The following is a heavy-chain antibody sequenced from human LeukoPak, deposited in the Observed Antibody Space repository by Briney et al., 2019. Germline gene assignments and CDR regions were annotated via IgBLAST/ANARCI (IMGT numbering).Heavy chain of an antibody. J-gene: IGHJ4*02. Sequence: PGGSLRLSCAASGFTFSSYAMHWVRQAPGKGLEWVAVISYDGSNKYYADSVKGRFTISRDNSKNTLYLQMNSLRAEDAAVYYCARDMVTMIVVVPGDYWGQGTLVTVSS. CDR1: GFTFSSYA. CDR2: ISYDGSNK. D-gene: IGHD3-22*01. V-gene: IGHV3-30*01. CDR3: ARDMVTMIVVVPGDY.